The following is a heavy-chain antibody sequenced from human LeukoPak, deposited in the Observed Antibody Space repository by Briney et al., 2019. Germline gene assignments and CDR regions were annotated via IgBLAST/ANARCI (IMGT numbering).Heavy chain of an antibody. J-gene: IGHJ4*02. Sequence: GGSLRLSCGASGFSFSDYGMHWVRQAPGKGLEWVSVISGSGGSTYYADSVKGRFTISRDNSKNTLYLQMNSLRAEDTAVYYCAKSDGSGSYYNVADYWGQGTLVTVSS. CDR1: GFSFSDYG. V-gene: IGHV3-23*01. D-gene: IGHD3-10*01. CDR2: ISGSGGST. CDR3: AKSDGSGSYYNVADY.